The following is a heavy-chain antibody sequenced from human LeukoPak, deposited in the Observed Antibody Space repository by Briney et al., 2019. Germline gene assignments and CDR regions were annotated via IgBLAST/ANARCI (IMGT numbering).Heavy chain of an antibody. Sequence: SETLSLTCTVSGGSISSGGYYWSWLRQHPGKGLEWIGYIYYSGSTYYNPSLKSRVTISVDTSKNQFSLKLSSVTAADTAVYYCARDPLDCSSTSCHRGYFDYWGQGTLVTVSS. CDR3: ARDPLDCSSTSCHRGYFDY. V-gene: IGHV4-31*03. CDR1: GGSISSGGYY. D-gene: IGHD2-2*01. CDR2: IYYSGST. J-gene: IGHJ4*02.